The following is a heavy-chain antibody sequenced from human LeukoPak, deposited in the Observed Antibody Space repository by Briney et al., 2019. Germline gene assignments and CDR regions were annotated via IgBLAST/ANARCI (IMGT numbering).Heavy chain of an antibody. CDR1: GFAFNAYT. CDR2: ITSTGAYR. D-gene: IGHD1-26*01. Sequence: KAGGSLRLSCVGSGFAFNAYTITWVRQAPGKGLEWVSSITSTGAYRQYGDSVRGRFTISRDNTKNSVYLQMDSLGAEDTAVYHCARATMGATTLNYYYFFMDLWGKGTTVTVSS. V-gene: IGHV3-21*01. J-gene: IGHJ6*03. CDR3: ARATMGATTLNYYYFFMDL.